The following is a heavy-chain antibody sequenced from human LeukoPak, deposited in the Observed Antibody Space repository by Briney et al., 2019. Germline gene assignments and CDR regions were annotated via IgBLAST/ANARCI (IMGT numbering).Heavy chain of an antibody. CDR3: ASSRITMIVGFDY. CDR1: GGSISSGDYY. V-gene: IGHV4-30-4*01. J-gene: IGHJ4*02. D-gene: IGHD3-22*01. Sequence: SQTLSLTCTVSGGSISSGDYYWSWIRQPPGKGLEWIGYIYYSGSTYYNPSLKSRVTISVDTSKNQFSLKLSSVTAADTAVHYCASSRITMIVGFDYWGQGTLVTVSS. CDR2: IYYSGST.